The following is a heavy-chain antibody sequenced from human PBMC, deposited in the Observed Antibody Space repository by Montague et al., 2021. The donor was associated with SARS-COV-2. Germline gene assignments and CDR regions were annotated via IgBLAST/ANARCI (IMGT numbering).Heavy chain of an antibody. V-gene: IGHV2-70*04. Sequence: PALGKSPQTLTLTCTFSGFSLSTSGMRASWIRQPPGKALEWLARXDWXDEKFYGTSLKTRLTISKDTSKNPVVLTMTNMDPVDTATYYCARSYYDILTAYYTPFDYWGQGTLVTVSS. D-gene: IGHD3-9*01. CDR3: ARSYYDILTAYYTPFDY. CDR1: GFSLSTSGMR. CDR2: XDWXDEK. J-gene: IGHJ4*02.